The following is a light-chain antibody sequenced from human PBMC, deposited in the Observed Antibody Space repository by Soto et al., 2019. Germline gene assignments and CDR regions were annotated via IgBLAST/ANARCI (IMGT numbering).Light chain of an antibody. CDR1: QSVSNSY. CDR2: DAS. CDR3: HQYGSSLWT. J-gene: IGKJ1*01. Sequence: EIVLTQSPGTLSLSPGERATLSCRASQSVSNSYLAWYQQKPGQAPRLLIYDASIRATGIPDRFSGRGSGRDFTLTITRLEPEDFAVYYCHQYGSSLWTFDQGTKVEI. V-gene: IGKV3-20*01.